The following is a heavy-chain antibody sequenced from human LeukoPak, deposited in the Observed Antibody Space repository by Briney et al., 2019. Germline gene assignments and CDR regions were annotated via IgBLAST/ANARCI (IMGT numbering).Heavy chain of an antibody. D-gene: IGHD4-17*01. CDR3: AREPYGDYPTGFEP. CDR2: INTNTGNP. CDR1: GYTFTSYA. Sequence: ASVXXXCXASGYTFTSYAMNWARQAPGQGRXGRGWINTNTGNPTYAQGFTGRFVFSLDTSVSTAYLQISSLKAEDTAVYYCAREPYGDYPTGFEPWGQGTLVTVSS. V-gene: IGHV7-4-1*02. J-gene: IGHJ5*02.